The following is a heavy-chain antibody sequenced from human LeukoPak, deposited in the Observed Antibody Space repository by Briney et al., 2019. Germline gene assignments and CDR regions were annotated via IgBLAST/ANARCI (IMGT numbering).Heavy chain of an antibody. J-gene: IGHJ4*02. CDR3: ARDFHCSGGSCSSGYDY. V-gene: IGHV1-69*13. CDR2: IIPIFGTA. D-gene: IGHD2-15*01. Sequence: SVKVSCKASGYTFTSYAMNWVRQAPGQGLEWMGGIIPIFGTANYAQKFQGRVTITADESTSTAYMELSSLRSEDTAVYYCARDFHCSGGSCSSGYDYWGQGTLVTVSS. CDR1: GYTFTSYA.